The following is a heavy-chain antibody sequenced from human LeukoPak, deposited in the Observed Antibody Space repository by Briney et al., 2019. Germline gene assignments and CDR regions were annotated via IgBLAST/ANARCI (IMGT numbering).Heavy chain of an antibody. CDR1: GGTFSSYA. J-gene: IGHJ4*02. CDR2: IIPIIGTA. CDR3: ARELRYCSGGSCYRGLDY. D-gene: IGHD2-15*01. V-gene: IGHV1-69*05. Sequence: SVKVSCKASGGTFSSYAISWVRQAPGQGLEWMGGIIPIIGTANYAQKFQGRVTITTDESTSTAYMELSSLRSEDTAVYYCARELRYCSGGSCYRGLDYWGQGTLVTVSS.